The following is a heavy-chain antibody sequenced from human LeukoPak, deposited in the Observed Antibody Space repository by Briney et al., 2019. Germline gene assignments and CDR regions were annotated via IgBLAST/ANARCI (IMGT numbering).Heavy chain of an antibody. CDR1: GFTFSNAW. V-gene: IGHV3-15*01. D-gene: IGHD6-13*01. CDR2: IKSKTDGGTT. CDR3: TTSSSPAQDDY. Sequence: GGSLRLSCAASGFTFSNAWMSWVRQAPGKGLEWVGRIKSKTDGGTTDYAAPVKGRFTISRDDSKNTLYLQRNSLKTEDTAAYYCTTSSSPAQDDYWGQGTLVTVSS. J-gene: IGHJ4*02.